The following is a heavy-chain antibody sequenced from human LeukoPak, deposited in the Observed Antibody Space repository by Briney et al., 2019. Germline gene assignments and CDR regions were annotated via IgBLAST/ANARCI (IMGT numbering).Heavy chain of an antibody. CDR2: ISDDGINK. V-gene: IGHV3-30-3*01. CDR1: GFTFSSYS. CDR3: ARDYGGNSDFDY. Sequence: PGGSLRLSCAASGFTFSSYSMHWVRQAPGKGLEWVAVISDDGINKYYADSVKGRFTISRDNSRNTLYLQMNSLRAEDTAVYCCARDYGGNSDFDYWGQGTLVTVSS. J-gene: IGHJ4*02. D-gene: IGHD4-23*01.